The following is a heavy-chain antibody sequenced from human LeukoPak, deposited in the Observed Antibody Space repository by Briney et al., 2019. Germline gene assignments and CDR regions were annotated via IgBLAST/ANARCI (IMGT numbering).Heavy chain of an antibody. J-gene: IGHJ4*02. CDR1: GGSISSGDYY. CDR2: IYYSGST. D-gene: IGHD6-6*01. CDR3: ASQGVIAARPLDY. Sequence: PSETLSLTCTVSGGSISSGDYYWRWIPQPPGKGLEWIGYIYYSGSTYYNPSLKSRFTISVDTSKNQFSLKLSSVTAADTAVYYCASQGVIAARPLDYWGQGTLVTVSS. V-gene: IGHV4-30-4*08.